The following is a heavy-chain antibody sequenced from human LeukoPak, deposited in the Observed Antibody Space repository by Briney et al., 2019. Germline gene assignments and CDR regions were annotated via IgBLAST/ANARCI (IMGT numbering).Heavy chain of an antibody. Sequence: GGSLRLSCAASRFTFSNYAMTWVRLAPEKGLEWVSTITGSGGGTSYADSVKGRFTTSRDNSKNTLYLQMNSLRAEDTAIYYCGRDPNGDYVGAFEFWGQGTLVTVSS. CDR3: GRDPNGDYVGAFEF. J-gene: IGHJ3*01. D-gene: IGHD4-17*01. CDR1: RFTFSNYA. CDR2: ITGSGGGT. V-gene: IGHV3-23*01.